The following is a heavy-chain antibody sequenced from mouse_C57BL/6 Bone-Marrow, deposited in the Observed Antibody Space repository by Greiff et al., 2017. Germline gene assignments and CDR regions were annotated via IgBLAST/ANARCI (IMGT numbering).Heavy chain of an antibody. V-gene: IGHV1-76*01. D-gene: IGHD1-1*01. CDR2: IYPGSGNT. CDR1: GYTFTDYY. CDR3: ARGITTVVAPGYFDV. J-gene: IGHJ1*03. Sequence: VQLQQSGAELVRPGASVKLSCKASGYTFTDYYINWVKQRPGQGLEWIARIYPGSGNTYYNEKFKGKATLTAEKSSSTAYMQLSSLTSEDSAVYFCARGITTVVAPGYFDVWGTGTTVTVSS.